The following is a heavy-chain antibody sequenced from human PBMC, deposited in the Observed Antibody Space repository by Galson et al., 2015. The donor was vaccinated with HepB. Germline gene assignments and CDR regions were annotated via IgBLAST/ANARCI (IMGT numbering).Heavy chain of an antibody. V-gene: IGHV3-15*01. Sequence: SLRLSCAASGFTFSNAWMSWVRQAPGKGLEWVGRIKSKTDGGTTDYAAPVKGRFTISRDDSKNTLYLQMNSLKTEDTAVYYCTTNEGIGWVHPHSGSYYLLPRDWGQGTLVTVSS. CDR2: IKSKTDGGTT. CDR3: TTNEGIGWVHPHSGSYYLLPRD. D-gene: IGHD1-26*01. CDR1: GFTFSNAW. J-gene: IGHJ4*02.